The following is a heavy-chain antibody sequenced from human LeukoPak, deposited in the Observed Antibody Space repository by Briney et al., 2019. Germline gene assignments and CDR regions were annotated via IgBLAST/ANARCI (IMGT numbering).Heavy chain of an antibody. J-gene: IGHJ4*02. CDR1: GSIPFNSYS. CDR2: ITSSGETT. CDR3: AKMQGYFDY. Sequence: GGSLRLSCAASGSIPFNSYSMSWVRQAPGKGLEWVSAITSSGETTYYADSVKGRFAISRDNSKNMVYLQMNSLRAEDAATYYCAKMQGYFDYWGQGSLVTVSS. V-gene: IGHV3-23*01.